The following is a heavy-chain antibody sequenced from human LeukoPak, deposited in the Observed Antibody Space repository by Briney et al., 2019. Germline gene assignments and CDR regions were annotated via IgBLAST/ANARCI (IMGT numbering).Heavy chain of an antibody. Sequence: PSETLSLTCAVYGGSFSGYYWSWIRQPPGKGLEWIGEINHSGSTNYNPSLKSRVTISVDTSKNQFSLKLSSVTAADTAVYYCARGLLGEAFDIWGQGTMVTVSS. CDR1: GGSFSGYY. CDR2: INHSGST. V-gene: IGHV4-34*01. CDR3: ARGLLGEAFDI. J-gene: IGHJ3*02. D-gene: IGHD3-10*01.